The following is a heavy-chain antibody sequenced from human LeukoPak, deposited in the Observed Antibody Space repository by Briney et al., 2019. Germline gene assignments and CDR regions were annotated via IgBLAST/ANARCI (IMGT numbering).Heavy chain of an antibody. CDR1: GFTFSSYS. CDR3: ARDYYGDYALDY. J-gene: IGHJ4*02. V-gene: IGHV3-21*01. Sequence: GGSLRLSCAASGFTFSSYSMNWVRQAPGKGLXXXXSISSSSSYIYYADSVKGRFTISRDNAKNSLYLQMNSLRAEDTAVYYCARDYYGDYALDYWGQGTLVTVSS. CDR2: ISSSSSYI. D-gene: IGHD4-17*01.